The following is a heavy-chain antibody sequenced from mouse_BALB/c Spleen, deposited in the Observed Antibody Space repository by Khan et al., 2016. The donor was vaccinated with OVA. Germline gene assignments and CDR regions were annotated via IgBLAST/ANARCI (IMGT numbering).Heavy chain of an antibody. CDR1: GYTFTDFV. V-gene: IGHV1S137*01. CDR2: ISTYYGDA. Sequence: VQLQESGAELVRPGVSVKISCKGSGYTFTDFVMHWVKQSHAKSLEWIGVISTYYGDANYNQKFKGKATMTVDKSSSTAYMELARLTSEDSAIYYCARGRGEHRFAYWGQGTLVTVSA. J-gene: IGHJ3*01. CDR3: ARGRGEHRFAY.